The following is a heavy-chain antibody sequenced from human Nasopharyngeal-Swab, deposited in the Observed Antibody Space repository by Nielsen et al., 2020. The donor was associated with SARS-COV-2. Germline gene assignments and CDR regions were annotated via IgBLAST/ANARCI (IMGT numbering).Heavy chain of an antibody. D-gene: IGHD2-15*01. Sequence: ASVKVSCKSSGYTFTDYYIHWVRQAPGQGFEWMGRISLASGGTNYAQTFQGRVTVTRDTSTSTAYMELTSLRSADTATYYCARSCGTVGCPFDPWGQGTLVTVSS. CDR1: GYTFTDYY. CDR2: ISLASGGT. V-gene: IGHV1-2*06. J-gene: IGHJ5*02. CDR3: ARSCGTVGCPFDP.